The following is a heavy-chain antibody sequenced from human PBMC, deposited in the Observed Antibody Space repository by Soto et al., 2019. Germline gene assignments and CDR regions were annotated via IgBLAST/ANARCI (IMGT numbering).Heavy chain of an antibody. V-gene: IGHV1-69*02. CDR1: GGTFSSYT. CDR3: AITAAELCSGGSCYFDY. CDR2: IIPILGIA. Sequence: ASVKVSCKASGGTFSSYTISWVRQAPGQGLEWMGRIIPILGIANYAQKFQGRVTITADKSTSIAYMELSSLRSEDTAVYYCAITAAELCSGGSCYFDYWGQGTLITVSS. D-gene: IGHD2-15*01. J-gene: IGHJ4*02.